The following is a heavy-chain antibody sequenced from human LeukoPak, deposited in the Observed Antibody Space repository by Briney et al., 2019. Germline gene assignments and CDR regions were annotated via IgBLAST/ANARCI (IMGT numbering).Heavy chain of an antibody. Sequence: GGSLRLSCAASGFTVSSNYMSWVRQAPGKGLEWVSVIYSGGSTYYADSVKGRFTISRDNSKNTLYLQMNSLRAEGTAVYYCARDSASCRGCAFDIWGQGTVVTVSS. J-gene: IGHJ3*02. CDR2: IYSGGST. CDR1: GFTVSSNY. CDR3: ARDSASCRGCAFDI. V-gene: IGHV3-66*01. D-gene: IGHD2-2*01.